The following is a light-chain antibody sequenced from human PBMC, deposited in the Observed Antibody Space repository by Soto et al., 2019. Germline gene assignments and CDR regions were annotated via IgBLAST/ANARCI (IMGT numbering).Light chain of an antibody. J-gene: IGKJ1*01. CDR1: QSVSSSY. CDR3: QQYGSSPLT. CDR2: GAS. V-gene: IGKV3-20*01. Sequence: EIVLTQSPGTLSLSPGERATLSCRASQSVSSSYLAWYQQKPGQAPRPLIYGASSRAIGIPDRFSGSGSGTDFTLTISRLEPEDFAVYYCQQYGSSPLTFGRGTKVEIK.